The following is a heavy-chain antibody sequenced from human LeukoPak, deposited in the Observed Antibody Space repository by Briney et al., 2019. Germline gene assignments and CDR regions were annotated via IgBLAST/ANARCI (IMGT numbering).Heavy chain of an antibody. J-gene: IGHJ6*02. Sequence: PSETLSLTCAVYGGSFSGYYWSWIRQPPGKGLEWIGEINHSGSTNYNTYLESRVNISVDTSKYQFSLKLRSVTAADTAVYYWAREGSHVLRYVDWLPSHPYYGMDVWGQGTTVTVSS. D-gene: IGHD3-9*01. CDR3: AREGSHVLRYVDWLPSHPYYGMDV. CDR1: GGSFSGYY. CDR2: INHSGST. V-gene: IGHV4-34*01.